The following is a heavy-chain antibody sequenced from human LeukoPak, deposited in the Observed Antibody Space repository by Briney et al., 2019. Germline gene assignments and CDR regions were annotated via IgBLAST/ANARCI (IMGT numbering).Heavy chain of an antibody. J-gene: IGHJ4*02. CDR2: ISGSGVI. V-gene: IGHV4-4*07. D-gene: IGHD1-26*01. Sequence: PSETLSLTCTVSGGPITTYYLSWIRQSAGMGLEWIGRISGSGVITYNPSLKSRVILSLDTSNNHFSLKLISVTAADTAVYYCAREVGRGFDYWGQGTLVTVSS. CDR1: GGPITTYY. CDR3: AREVGRGFDY.